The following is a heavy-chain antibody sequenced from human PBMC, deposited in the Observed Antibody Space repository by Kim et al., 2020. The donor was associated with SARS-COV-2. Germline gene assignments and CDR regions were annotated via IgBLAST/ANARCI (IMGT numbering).Heavy chain of an antibody. CDR2: ISSKANSYAK. CDR1: GFIFSGSD. Sequence: GGSLRLSCAASGFIFSGSDMHWVRQASGKGLEWVACISSKANSYAKAYAAPVKGRITISRDDSKTKTYQQMNSLKTEDTSVYYCTRVPGKKLASWDAFD. D-gene: IGHD3-10*02. CDR3: TRVPGKKLASWDAFD. J-gene: IGHJ3*02. V-gene: IGHV3-73*01.